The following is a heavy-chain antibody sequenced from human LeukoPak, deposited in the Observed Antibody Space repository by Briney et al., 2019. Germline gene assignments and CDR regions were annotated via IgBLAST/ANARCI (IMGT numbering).Heavy chain of an antibody. V-gene: IGHV3-30*04. CDR2: ISYDGSNK. CDR3: ARDKEERITMVRGVIMPYYFDY. D-gene: IGHD3-10*01. CDR1: GFTFSSYA. Sequence: GRSLRLSCAASGFTFSSYAMHWVRQAPGKGLEWVAVISYDGSNKYYADSVKGRFTISRDNSKNTLYLQMNGLRAEDTAVYYCARDKEERITMVRGVIMPYYFDYWGQGTLVTVSS. J-gene: IGHJ4*02.